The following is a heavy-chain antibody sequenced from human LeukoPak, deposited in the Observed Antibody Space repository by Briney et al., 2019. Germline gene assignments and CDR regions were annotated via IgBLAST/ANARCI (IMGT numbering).Heavy chain of an antibody. CDR1: GGSISSTSYY. Sequence: SSETLSLTCTVSGGSISSTSYYWGWIRQPPGKGLEWIGSIYYSGSTYYNPSLKSRVTISVDTSKNQFSLKLSSVTAADTAVYYCARPGSGWRDYWGQGTLVTVSS. D-gene: IGHD6-19*01. J-gene: IGHJ4*02. CDR3: ARPGSGWRDY. V-gene: IGHV4-39*01. CDR2: IYYSGST.